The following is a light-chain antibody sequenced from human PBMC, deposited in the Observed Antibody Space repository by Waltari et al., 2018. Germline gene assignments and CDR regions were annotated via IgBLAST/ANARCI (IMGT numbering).Light chain of an antibody. CDR1: QLGSKN. J-gene: IGLJ1*01. CDR2: DDG. CDR3: QVWDSGSNHYV. V-gene: IGLV3-21*02. Sequence: SYDLTQPPSVSVAPGQTAQITRDGDQLGSKNVHWYQHKPGQAPVLVVYDDGARPSGIPERFSGSNSGNTAALTISRVDAGDEAEYYCQVWDSGSNHYVFGTVTKVTVL.